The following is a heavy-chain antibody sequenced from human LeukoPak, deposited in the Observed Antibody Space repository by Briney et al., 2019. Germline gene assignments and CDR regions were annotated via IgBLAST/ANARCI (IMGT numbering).Heavy chain of an antibody. CDR2: INPKSGGT. D-gene: IGHD1-26*01. V-gene: IGHV1-2*02. Sequence: GASVKVSCKASGYTFTGYYMHWVRQAPGQGLEWMGWINPKSGGTNYAQKFQGRVTMTRDTSISTAYMELSRLRSDDTAVYYCARDAGSYKVDYWGQGTLVTVSS. CDR3: ARDAGSYKVDY. J-gene: IGHJ4*02. CDR1: GYTFTGYY.